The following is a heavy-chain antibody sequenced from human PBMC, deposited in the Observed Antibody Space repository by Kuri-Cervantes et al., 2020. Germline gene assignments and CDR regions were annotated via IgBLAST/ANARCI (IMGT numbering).Heavy chain of an antibody. J-gene: IGHJ4*02. Sequence: LSLTCAASGFTFSSYGMHWVRQAPGKGLEWVAVISYDGSNKYYADSVKGRFTISRDNSKNTLYLQMNSLRAEDTAVYYCARVGVVVAATRGDFDYWGQGTLVTVSS. V-gene: IGHV3-30*03. CDR1: GFTFSSYG. D-gene: IGHD2-15*01. CDR3: ARVGVVVAATRGDFDY. CDR2: ISYDGSNK.